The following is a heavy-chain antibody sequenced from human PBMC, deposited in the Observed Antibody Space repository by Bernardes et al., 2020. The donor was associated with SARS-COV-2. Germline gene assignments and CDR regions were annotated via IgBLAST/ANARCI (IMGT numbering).Heavy chain of an antibody. Sequence: GSLRLSCAASGFTFDVYWMHWVRQAPGKGLLWVSRITGDGSSTTYADSVKGRFTISRDNAKNMLYLQMNSLRAEDTAVYYCARVTALSGSDYWGQGTLVTVSS. CDR3: ARVTALSGSDY. D-gene: IGHD6-19*01. J-gene: IGHJ4*02. CDR2: ITGDGSST. V-gene: IGHV3-74*01. CDR1: GFTFDVYW.